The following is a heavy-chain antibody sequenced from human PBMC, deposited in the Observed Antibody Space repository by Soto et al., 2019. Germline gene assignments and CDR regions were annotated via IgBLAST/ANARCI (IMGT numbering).Heavy chain of an antibody. CDR1: GGTFSSYT. J-gene: IGHJ4*02. Sequence: GASVKVCCKAPGGTFSSYTISWVRQAPGQGLEWMGRIIPILGIANYAQKFQGRVTITADKSTSTAYMELSSLRSEDTAVYYCAILPFIVLVPAAMSLDYSGQRTLVTVSS. V-gene: IGHV1-69*02. D-gene: IGHD2-2*01. CDR3: AILPFIVLVPAAMSLDY. CDR2: IIPILGIA.